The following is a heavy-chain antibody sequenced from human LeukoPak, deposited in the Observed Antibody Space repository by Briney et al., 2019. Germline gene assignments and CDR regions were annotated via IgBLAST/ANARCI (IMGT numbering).Heavy chain of an antibody. CDR3: ARVDYYYDSSGYRGPFFDY. Sequence: PSETLSLTCTVSGGSISSYYWSWIRQPPGKGLEWIGYTYYSGSTNYNPSLKSRVTISVDTSKNQFSLKLSSVTAADTAVYYCARVDYYYDSSGYRGPFFDYWGQGTLVTVSS. V-gene: IGHV4-59*13. D-gene: IGHD3-22*01. CDR1: GGSISSYY. J-gene: IGHJ4*02. CDR2: TYYSGST.